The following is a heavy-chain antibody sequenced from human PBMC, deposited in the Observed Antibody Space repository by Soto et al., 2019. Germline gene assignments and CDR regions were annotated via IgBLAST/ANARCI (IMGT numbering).Heavy chain of an antibody. J-gene: IGHJ3*02. D-gene: IGHD3-3*01. CDR2: IIPILGIA. CDR1: GGTFSSYT. V-gene: IGHV1-69*02. Sequence: VQLVQSGAEVKKPGSSVKVSCKASGGTFSSYTISWVRQAPGQGLEWMGRIIPILGIANYAQKFQGRVTITADKSTSTAYMELSSLRSEDTAVYYCARGPARTEILEWLLLRGAFDIWGQGTMVTVSS. CDR3: ARGPARTEILEWLLLRGAFDI.